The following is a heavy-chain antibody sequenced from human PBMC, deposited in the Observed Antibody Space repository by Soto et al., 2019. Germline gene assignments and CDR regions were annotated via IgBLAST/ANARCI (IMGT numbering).Heavy chain of an antibody. D-gene: IGHD2-2*01. V-gene: IGHV4-38-2*01. CDR1: GYSISSGYY. Sequence: SETLSLTCAVSGYSISSGYYWGWIRQPPGKGLEWIGSIYHSGSTYYNPSLKSRVTISVDRSQKQFSLGLGSVSAADTAVYYCAVGYCSSSTCSREYYQHWGQGTLVTVSS. CDR3: AVGYCSSSTCSREYYQH. J-gene: IGHJ1*01. CDR2: IYHSGST.